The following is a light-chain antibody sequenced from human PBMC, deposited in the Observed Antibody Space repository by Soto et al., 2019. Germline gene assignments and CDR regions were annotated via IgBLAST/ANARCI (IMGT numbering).Light chain of an antibody. CDR2: GAS. Sequence: EIVLTQSPGTLSLSPGERATLSCRASQSVSSSYLAWYQQKPGQAPRLLIYGASSRATGIPDRFSGSGSETDFTLTSSRLEPEAFAVYYCQQYGSSTWTVGQVTKVEIQ. CDR3: QQYGSSTWT. J-gene: IGKJ1*01. V-gene: IGKV3-20*01. CDR1: QSVSSSY.